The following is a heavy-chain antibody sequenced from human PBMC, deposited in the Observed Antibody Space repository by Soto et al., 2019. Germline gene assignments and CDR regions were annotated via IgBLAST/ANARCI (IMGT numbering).Heavy chain of an antibody. Sequence: SVKVSWKASGGTFSGYAISLVRQAPGQGLEWMGGIIPIFGTANYAQKFQGRVTITADESTSTDYMELSSLRSEDTAVYYCARGPTGYYYYGMDVWGQGTTVTVSS. J-gene: IGHJ6*02. CDR1: GGTFSGYA. V-gene: IGHV1-69*13. CDR3: ARGPTGYYYYGMDV. D-gene: IGHD3-10*01. CDR2: IIPIFGTA.